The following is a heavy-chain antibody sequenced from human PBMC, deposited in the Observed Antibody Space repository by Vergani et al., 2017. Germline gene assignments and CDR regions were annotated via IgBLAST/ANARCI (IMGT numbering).Heavy chain of an antibody. D-gene: IGHD3-10*01. CDR2: INHSGST. CDR3: ARPQRPSHSGSYSP. CDR1: GGSFSGYY. V-gene: IGHV4-34*09. J-gene: IGHJ5*02. Sequence: QVQLQESGPGLVKPSQTLSLTCAVYGGSFSGYYWSWIRQPPGKGLEWIGEINHSGSTNYNPSLKSRVTISVDTSKNQFSLKLSSVTAADTAVYYCARPQRPSHSGSYSPWGQGTLVTVSS.